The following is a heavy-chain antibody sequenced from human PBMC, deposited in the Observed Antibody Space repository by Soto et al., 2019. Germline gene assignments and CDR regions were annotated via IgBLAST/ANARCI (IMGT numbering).Heavy chain of an antibody. Sequence: PSETLSLTXTVSGGSISSYYWSWIRQPAGKGLEWIGRIYTSGSTNYNPSLKSRVTMSVDTSKNQFSLKLSSVTAADTAVYYCARLESVPRIRSYCSGGSCYSDPEYNWFDPWGQGTLVTVSS. V-gene: IGHV4-4*07. J-gene: IGHJ5*02. D-gene: IGHD2-15*01. CDR1: GGSISSYY. CDR3: ARLESVPRIRSYCSGGSCYSDPEYNWFDP. CDR2: IYTSGST.